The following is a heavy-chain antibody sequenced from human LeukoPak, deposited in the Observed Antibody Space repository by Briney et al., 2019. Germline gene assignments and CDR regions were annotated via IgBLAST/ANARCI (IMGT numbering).Heavy chain of an antibody. V-gene: IGHV6-1*01. CDR1: GDSVSSNNAV. J-gene: IGHJ4*02. CDR3: ARSVNSGCLDC. D-gene: IGHD3-10*01. Sequence: SQTLSLTCAISGDSVSSNNAVWNWIRQSPSRGLEWRGKTYYRSKWNYDYAGSMKSRITINPDTSKNHFSLQLSSVTPEDTAVYYCARSVNSGCLDCWGQGVLVTVSS. CDR2: TYYRSKWNY.